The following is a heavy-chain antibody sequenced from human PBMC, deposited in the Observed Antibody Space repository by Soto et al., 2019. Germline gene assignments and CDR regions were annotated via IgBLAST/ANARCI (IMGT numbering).Heavy chain of an antibody. J-gene: IGHJ4*02. CDR2: ISAYNGNT. CDR1: GYTFTSYG. V-gene: IGHV1-18*01. D-gene: IGHD2-15*01. Sequence: GASVKVSCKASGYTFTSYGISWVRQAPGQGLEWMGWISAYNGNTNYAQKLQGRVTMTTDTSTSTAYMELRSLRSDDTAVYYCVVAAQPYYFDYWGQGTLVTXSS. CDR3: VVAAQPYYFDY.